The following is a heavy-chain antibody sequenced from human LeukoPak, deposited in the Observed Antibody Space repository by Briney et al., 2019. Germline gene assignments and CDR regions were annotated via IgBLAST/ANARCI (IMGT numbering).Heavy chain of an antibody. CDR2: IYFSGST. J-gene: IGHJ2*01. CDR3: ARRTYFDL. V-gene: IGHV4-59*08. Sequence: SETLSLTCTVSGGSISNYYWSWVRQPPGKGLEWIGYIYFSGSTTYNPSLKSRVTISVDTSKNQLSLKLSSVTAADTAVYYCARRTYFDLWGRGTLVTVSS. CDR1: GGSISNYY.